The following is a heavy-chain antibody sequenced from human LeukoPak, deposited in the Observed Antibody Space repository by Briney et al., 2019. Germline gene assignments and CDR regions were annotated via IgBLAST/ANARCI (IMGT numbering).Heavy chain of an antibody. CDR1: GGSISSSGYY. CDR3: ARESMITFGGVIPPSDY. CDR2: IYYSGGT. Sequence: PSETLSLTCTVSGGSISSSGYYWGWTRQPPGKGLEWIGSIYYSGGTYYNPSLKSRVTISVDTSKKQFSLKLSSVTAADTAVYYCARESMITFGGVIPPSDYWGQGTLVIVSS. V-gene: IGHV4-39*07. D-gene: IGHD3-16*02. J-gene: IGHJ4*02.